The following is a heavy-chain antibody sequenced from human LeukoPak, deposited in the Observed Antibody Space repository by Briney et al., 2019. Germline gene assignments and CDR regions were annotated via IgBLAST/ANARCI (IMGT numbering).Heavy chain of an antibody. CDR2: IIPIFGTA. J-gene: IGHJ6*03. V-gene: IGHV1-69*01. Sequence: SVKVSCKASGGTFSSYAISWVRQAPGQGLEWMGGIIPIFGTANYAQKFQGRVTITADESTSIAYMELSSLRSEDTAVYYCARERYCSSTSCYRPQQNYYYYYMDVWGKGTTVTVSS. D-gene: IGHD2-2*01. CDR3: ARERYCSSTSCYRPQQNYYYYYMDV. CDR1: GGTFSSYA.